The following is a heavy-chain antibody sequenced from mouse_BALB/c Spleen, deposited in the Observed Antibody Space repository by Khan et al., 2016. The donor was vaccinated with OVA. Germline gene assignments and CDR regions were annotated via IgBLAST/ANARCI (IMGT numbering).Heavy chain of an antibody. V-gene: IGHV5-17*02. J-gene: IGHJ2*01. CDR3: ATSYFYGYYFDY. Sequence: DVQLVESGGGLVQPGRSPKLSCAASGFTFNSYGMHWVRQAPEKGLEWVAYISGDSNTIYYADTVKGRFTISRDNPKNTLFLQMTSLMSEDTAMYYCATSYFYGYYFDYWGPGTTLTVS. CDR2: ISGDSNTI. D-gene: IGHD1-1*01. CDR1: GFTFNSYG.